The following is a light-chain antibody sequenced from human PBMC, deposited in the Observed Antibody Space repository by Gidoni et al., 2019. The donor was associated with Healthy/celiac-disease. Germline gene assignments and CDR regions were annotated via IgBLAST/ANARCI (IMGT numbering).Light chain of an antibody. CDR2: GKN. V-gene: IGLV3-19*01. CDR1: SLRSYY. J-gene: IGLJ2*01. CDR3: NSRDSSGNHVV. Sequence: SSELTQDPAVSVALGQTVRITGQGDSLRSYYASWDQQKPGQAPVLVIYGKNNRPSGIPDRFSGSSSGNTASFTITGAQAEDEADYYCNSRDSSGNHVVFGGGTKLTVL.